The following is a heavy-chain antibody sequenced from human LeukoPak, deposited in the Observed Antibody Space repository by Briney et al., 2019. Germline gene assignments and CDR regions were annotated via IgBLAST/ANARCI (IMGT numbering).Heavy chain of an antibody. J-gene: IGHJ1*01. V-gene: IGHV3-66*01. CDR3: ARDALHSSSWI. Sequence: GGSLRLSCAASGFTVSSNYMSWVRQAPGKGLEWVSIIYSGGSTYYAVSVKSRFTISRDNSKNTVYLQINSLRAEDTAVYYCARDALHSSSWIRGQGTLVTVSS. CDR2: IYSGGST. CDR1: GFTVSSNY. D-gene: IGHD6-13*01.